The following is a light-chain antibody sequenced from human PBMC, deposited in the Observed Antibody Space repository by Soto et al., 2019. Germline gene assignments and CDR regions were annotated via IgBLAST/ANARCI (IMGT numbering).Light chain of an antibody. CDR2: GAS. V-gene: IGKV3-15*01. J-gene: IGKJ2*01. Sequence: EIVMTQSPVTLSVSPGERATLSCRASQSVSINLAWYQQKPGQAPRLLIHGASTRATGIPARFSGSGSGTEFTLTITSLQSEDFAIYYCQQYNNWPPYTFGQGTKLEIK. CDR3: QQYNNWPPYT. CDR1: QSVSIN.